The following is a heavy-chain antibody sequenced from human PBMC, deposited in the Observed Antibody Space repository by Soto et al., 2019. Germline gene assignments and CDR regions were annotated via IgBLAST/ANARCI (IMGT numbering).Heavy chain of an antibody. D-gene: IGHD1-26*01. CDR3: VRTIVGATKGGWFDP. CDR1: GFTFSIYT. CDR2: FSGRDATT. J-gene: IGHJ5*02. Sequence: GGSLGLGCTSSGFTFSIYTMSWVRQAPGKGLEWVSSFSGRDATTYYADSVKGRFTISIDNSKNTLYLQMNSLRAEDTALYFCVRTIVGATKGGWFDPWGQGAMVTVSS. V-gene: IGHV3-23*01.